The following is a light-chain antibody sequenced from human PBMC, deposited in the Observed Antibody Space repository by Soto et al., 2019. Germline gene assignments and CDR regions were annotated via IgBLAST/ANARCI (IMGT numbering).Light chain of an antibody. CDR3: QQSYSTPDT. CDR2: DAS. J-gene: IGKJ2*01. CDR1: ENLRTF. V-gene: IGKV3-11*01. Sequence: EIVLTQSPATLSLSPGERATLSCRATENLRTFLAWYQQKAGQAPRLLIYDASNRATGIPDRFSGSGSGTDFTLTISSLQPEDFATYYCQQSYSTPDTFGQGTKLEIK.